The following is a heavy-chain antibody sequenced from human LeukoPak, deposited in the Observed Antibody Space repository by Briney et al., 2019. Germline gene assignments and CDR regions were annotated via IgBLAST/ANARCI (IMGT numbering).Heavy chain of an antibody. D-gene: IGHD6-6*01. CDR1: EYTFTSHD. CDR2: MNPNSGNT. CDR3: ARGSWGEIAGRKSFEF. Sequence: GASVTVSCKASEYTFTSHDINWVRQATGQGLEWMGWMNPNSGNTGYAQKFQGRVTMTRVTSISTAYMELNNLTSEDTAVYYCARGSWGEIAGRKSFEFWGQGSLVTVSS. V-gene: IGHV1-8*01. J-gene: IGHJ4*02.